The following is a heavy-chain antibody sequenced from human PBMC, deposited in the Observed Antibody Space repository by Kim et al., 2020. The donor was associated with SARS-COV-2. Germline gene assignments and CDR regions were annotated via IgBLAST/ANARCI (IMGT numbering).Heavy chain of an antibody. V-gene: IGHV3-23*01. D-gene: IGHD3-10*01. CDR3: AKGSRSSPRVRVARDL. CDR2: VSGSGATA. J-gene: IGHJ6*01. Sequence: GGSLRLSCVASEFSFSIYALSWVRQAQGKGLEWVSGVSGSGATAYYADSVKGRFTISRDSSKDTVYLEMNSLRVADTAVYYCAKGSRSSPRVRVARDLWGQGTGLTVSS. CDR1: EFSFSIYA.